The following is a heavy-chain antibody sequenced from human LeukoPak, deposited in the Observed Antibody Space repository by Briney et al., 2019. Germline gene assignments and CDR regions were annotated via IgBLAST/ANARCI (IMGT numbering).Heavy chain of an antibody. CDR3: AKAPILVSGSLDY. D-gene: IGHD5/OR15-5a*01. Sequence: GGSLRLSCAASGFTFGSYGMHWVRQAPGKGPAWVTVISSDGSKKYYIDSVKGRFTISRDNSKNTLYLQMNSLRAEDTAVYYCAKAPILVSGSLDYWGQGILVTVSS. V-gene: IGHV3-33*05. CDR2: ISSDGSKK. CDR1: GFTFGSYG. J-gene: IGHJ4*02.